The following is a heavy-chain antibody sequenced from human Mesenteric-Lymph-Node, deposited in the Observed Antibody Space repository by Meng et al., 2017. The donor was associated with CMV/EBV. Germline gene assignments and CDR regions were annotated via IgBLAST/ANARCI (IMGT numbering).Heavy chain of an antibody. V-gene: IGHV4-34*01. CDR2: INHSGST. D-gene: IGHD4-23*01. CDR1: GGSFSGYY. Sequence: QVRLQQWGAGLLKPSGTLSLTCAVYGGSFSGYYWCWIRQPPGKGLEWIGEINHSGSTNYNPSLKSRVTISVDTSKNQFSLKLSSVTAADTAVYYCARHQRWLKSEGGFNYWGQGTLVTVSS. J-gene: IGHJ4*02. CDR3: ARHQRWLKSEGGFNY.